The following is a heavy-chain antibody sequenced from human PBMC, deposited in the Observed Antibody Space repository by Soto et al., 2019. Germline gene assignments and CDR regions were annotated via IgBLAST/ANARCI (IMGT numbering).Heavy chain of an antibody. J-gene: IGHJ5*02. CDR2: IHYSGNT. Sequence: SETLSLTCTVSGGSISSYYWSWIRQPPGKGLEWIGYIHYSGNTNYNPSLKSRVTISVDTSKNQFSLKVSSVTAAYTAVYYCARHRDCNGLSCEDNWFDPWGQGTQVTVSS. V-gene: IGHV4-59*08. CDR1: GGSISSYY. CDR3: ARHRDCNGLSCEDNWFDP. D-gene: IGHD2-15*01.